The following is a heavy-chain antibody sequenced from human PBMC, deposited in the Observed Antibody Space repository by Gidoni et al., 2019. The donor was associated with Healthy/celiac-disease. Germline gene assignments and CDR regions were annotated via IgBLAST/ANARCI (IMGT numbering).Heavy chain of an antibody. D-gene: IGHD2-2*01. Sequence: EVQLVESGGGLVKPGGSLGLSCAASGFTFSSDSMTWFRQAPGKGLEWVSSISSSSSYIYYADSVKGRFTISRDNAKNSLYLQMNSLRAEDTAVYYCARVGSLVVPAAIPHYYYYGMDVWGQGTTVTVSS. CDR3: ARVGSLVVPAAIPHYYYYGMDV. V-gene: IGHV3-21*01. CDR1: GFTFSSDS. CDR2: ISSSSSYI. J-gene: IGHJ6*02.